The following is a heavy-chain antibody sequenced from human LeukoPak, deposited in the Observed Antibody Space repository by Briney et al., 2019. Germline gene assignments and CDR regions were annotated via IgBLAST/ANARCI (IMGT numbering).Heavy chain of an antibody. Sequence: SETLSLTCTVSGGSISSYYWSWIQQPPGKGLEWIGRIYTSGSTNYNPSLKSRVTMSVDTSKNQFSLKLSSVTAADTAVYYCARDDSIVRDTWSYYYMDVWGKGTTVTVSS. V-gene: IGHV4-4*07. CDR1: GGSISSYY. D-gene: IGHD1-26*01. CDR3: ARDDSIVRDTWSYYYMDV. CDR2: IYTSGST. J-gene: IGHJ6*03.